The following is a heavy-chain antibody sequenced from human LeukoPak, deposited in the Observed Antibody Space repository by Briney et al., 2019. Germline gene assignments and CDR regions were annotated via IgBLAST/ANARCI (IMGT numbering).Heavy chain of an antibody. J-gene: IGHJ4*02. CDR2: IIPIFGTA. V-gene: IGHV1-69*01. CDR1: GGTFSSYA. CDR3: ARAPVGYSSGWYCLY. D-gene: IGHD6-19*01. Sequence: ASVKVSCKASGGTFSSYAISWVRQAPGQGLEWMGGIIPIFGTANYAQKFQGRVTITADESTSTAYMELSSLRSEDTAVYYCARAPVGYSSGWYCLYWGQGTLVTVSS.